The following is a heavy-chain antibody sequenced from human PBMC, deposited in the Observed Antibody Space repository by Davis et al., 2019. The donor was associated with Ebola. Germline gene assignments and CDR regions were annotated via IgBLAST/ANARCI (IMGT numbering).Heavy chain of an antibody. CDR2: IIPIFGTA. J-gene: IGHJ6*02. Sequence: SVKVSCKASGYTFTSYYMHWVRQAPGQGLEWMGGIIPIFGTANYAQKFQGRVTITADESTSTAYMELSSLRSEDTAVYYCARGILLWFREGYYYGMDVWGQGTTVTVSS. V-gene: IGHV1-69*13. CDR3: ARGILLWFREGYYYGMDV. D-gene: IGHD3-10*01. CDR1: GYTFTSYY.